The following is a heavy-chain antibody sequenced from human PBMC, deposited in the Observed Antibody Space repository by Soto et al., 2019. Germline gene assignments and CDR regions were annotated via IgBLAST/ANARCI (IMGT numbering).Heavy chain of an antibody. D-gene: IGHD2-2*01. CDR2: IIPIFGTA. V-gene: IGHV1-69*12. Sequence: QVQLVQSGAEVKKPGSSVKVSCKASGGTFSSYAISWVRQAPGQGLEWMGGIIPIFGTANYAQKFQGRVTITADESTSTASMELSSLRSEDTAVYYCARSSRGQYQLSSYYGMDVWGQGTTVTVSS. J-gene: IGHJ6*02. CDR3: ARSSRGQYQLSSYYGMDV. CDR1: GGTFSSYA.